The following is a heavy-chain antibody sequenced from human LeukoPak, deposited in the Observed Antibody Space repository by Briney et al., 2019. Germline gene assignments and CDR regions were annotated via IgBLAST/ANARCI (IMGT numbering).Heavy chain of an antibody. Sequence: PSKTLSPTCVFPGYPISTDYYWGGIRKPPGKGLEWIGAVYHTGSAYYNPSLKSRVTISVDTSKNQLSLQLTSVTAADTAVYYCPRGGVVVAVYFDFWGQGTLVTVSS. J-gene: IGHJ4*02. D-gene: IGHD2-15*01. CDR1: GYPISTDYY. CDR2: VYHTGSA. V-gene: IGHV4-38-2*01. CDR3: PRGGVVVAVYFDF.